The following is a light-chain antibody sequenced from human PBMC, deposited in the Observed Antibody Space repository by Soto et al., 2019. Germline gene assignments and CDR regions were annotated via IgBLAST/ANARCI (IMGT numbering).Light chain of an antibody. V-gene: IGLV1-47*01. J-gene: IGLJ1*01. CDR1: SSNIGSNY. CDR3: AAWDDSLSGPDV. Sequence: QSVLTHPPSASGTPGQRVTIACSGSSSNIGSNYVYWYQQLPGTAPKLLIYRNNQRPSGVPDRFSGSKSGTSASLAISGLRSDDEADYYCAAWDDSLSGPDVFGTGTKVTVL. CDR2: RNN.